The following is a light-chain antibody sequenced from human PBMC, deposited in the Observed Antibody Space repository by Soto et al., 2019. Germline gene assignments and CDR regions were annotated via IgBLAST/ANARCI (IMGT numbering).Light chain of an antibody. CDR1: QSVGTK. CDR2: DAS. CDR3: QQYDHWPLT. Sequence: EIVRTKSPATLSESPGDRVTLFCGASQSVGTKLAWYQQRPGQAPRLLIYDASTRAAGIPARFSALGSGTEFTLTISRLQSEDFAVYSCQQYDHWPLTFGGGTKVDIK. V-gene: IGKV3-15*01. J-gene: IGKJ4*01.